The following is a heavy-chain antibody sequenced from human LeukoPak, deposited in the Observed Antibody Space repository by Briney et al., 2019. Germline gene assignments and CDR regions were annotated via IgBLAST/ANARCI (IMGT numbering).Heavy chain of an antibody. CDR1: GGSISSNY. CDR3: ARSIAARREFDY. CDR2: TYSSGSA. V-gene: IGHV4-4*07. Sequence: SETLSLTCTVSGGSISSNYWSWIRQPAGKGLEWIGRTYSSGSANYNPSLKSRVTMSVDTSKNQFSLMLSSVTAADTAVYYCARSIAARREFDYWGQGTLVTVSS. D-gene: IGHD6-6*01. J-gene: IGHJ4*02.